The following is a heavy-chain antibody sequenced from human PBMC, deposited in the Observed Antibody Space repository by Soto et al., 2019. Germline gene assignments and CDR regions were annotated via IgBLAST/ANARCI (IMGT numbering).Heavy chain of an antibody. V-gene: IGHV1-2*02. J-gene: IGHJ2*01. CDR2: INPKRGGT. CDR1: GYTFSDYF. Sequence: QVQLVQSGAEVKNPGASVKVSCTTYGYTFSDYFLHWVRQAPGQGPEWMGFINPKRGGTEYAQKFQGRVTMTRDTSSSTVYMDLSGLTSDDTAIYYCARDSGIPGRYWYFGLWGRGTLVTVSS. CDR3: ARDSGIPGRYWYFGL. D-gene: IGHD2-21*01.